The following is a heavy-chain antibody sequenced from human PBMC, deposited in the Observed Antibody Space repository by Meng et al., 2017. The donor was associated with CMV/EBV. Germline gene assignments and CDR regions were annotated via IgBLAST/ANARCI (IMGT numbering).Heavy chain of an antibody. Sequence: GGSLRLSCAASGFTFSSYWMHWVRQAPGKGLVWVSRINSDGSSTSYVDSVKGRFTISRDNTKNTLYLQMNSLSAADTAVYYCARDLYSSSSGYYYYGMDVWGQGTTVTVSS. CDR2: INSDGSST. J-gene: IGHJ6*02. V-gene: IGHV3-74*01. CDR1: GFTFSSYW. D-gene: IGHD6-6*01. CDR3: ARDLYSSSSGYYYYGMDV.